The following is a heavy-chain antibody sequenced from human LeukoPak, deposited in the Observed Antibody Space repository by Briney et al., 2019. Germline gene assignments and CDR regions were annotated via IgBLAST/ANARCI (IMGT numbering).Heavy chain of an antibody. Sequence: ASVKVSCKASGYTFTSYAMHWVRQAPGQRLEWMGWINAGNGNTKYSQKFQGRVTITRDTSASTAYMELSSLRSEDTAVYYCARYCSSTSCLYPFDYWGQGTLVTVSP. CDR1: GYTFTSYA. CDR2: INAGNGNT. V-gene: IGHV1-3*01. CDR3: ARYCSSTSCLYPFDY. J-gene: IGHJ4*02. D-gene: IGHD2-2*01.